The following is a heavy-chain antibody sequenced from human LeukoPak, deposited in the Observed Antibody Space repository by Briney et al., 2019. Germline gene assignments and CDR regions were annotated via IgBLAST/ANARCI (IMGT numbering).Heavy chain of an antibody. CDR1: GFSLSTTGVG. CDR2: IYWNDDK. D-gene: IGHD3-10*01. J-gene: IGHJ5*02. CDR3: ARRLIRSYGSGSYNCFDP. V-gene: IGHV2-5*01. Sequence: SGPTLVKPTQTLTLTCTFSGFSLSTTGVGVGWIRQPPGKALEWLAVIYWNDDKQYCPSLKSRLTIIKDTSKNQVVLTLTNMDPVDTATYYCARRLIRSYGSGSYNCFDPWGQGTQVTVSS.